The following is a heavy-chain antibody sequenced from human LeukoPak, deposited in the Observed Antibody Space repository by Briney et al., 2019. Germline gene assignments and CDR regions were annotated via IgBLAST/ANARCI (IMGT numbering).Heavy chain of an antibody. V-gene: IGHV1-3*01. D-gene: IGHD3-10*01. CDR2: INAGNGNT. Sequence: ASVKVSCKASGYTFTSYAMHWVRQAPGQRLEWVGWINAGNGNTKYSQKFQGRVTITRDTSASTAYMELSSLRSEDTAVYYCARGGPAWFGEYTRDAFDIWGQGTMVTVSS. J-gene: IGHJ3*02. CDR3: ARGGPAWFGEYTRDAFDI. CDR1: GYTFTSYA.